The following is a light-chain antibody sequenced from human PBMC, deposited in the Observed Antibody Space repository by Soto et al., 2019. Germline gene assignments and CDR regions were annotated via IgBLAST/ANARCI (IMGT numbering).Light chain of an antibody. CDR1: QSVRNSY. CDR2: GAS. J-gene: IGKJ2*01. CDR3: QQYGSSPYT. Sequence: ELLVTQSPDTLSLSPGERATLSCRASQSVRNSYLAWYQQKPGQAPRLLIYGASGRASGIPERFSGSGSGTDFTLTISRLEPEDFAVYYCQQYGSSPYTFGQGTKLEI. V-gene: IGKV3-20*01.